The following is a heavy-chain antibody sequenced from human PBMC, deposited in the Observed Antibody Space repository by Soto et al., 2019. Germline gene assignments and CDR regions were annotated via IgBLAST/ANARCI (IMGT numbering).Heavy chain of an antibody. CDR3: ASFLQPPTIRPYYYYYGMDV. CDR1: GGSFSGYY. J-gene: IGHJ6*02. CDR2: INHSGST. D-gene: IGHD5-12*01. V-gene: IGHV4-34*01. Sequence: PSETLSLTCAVYGGSFSGYYWSWIRQPPGKGLEWIGEINHSGSTNYNPSLKSRVTISVDTSKNQFSLKLSSVTAADTAVYYCASFLQPPTIRPYYYYYGMDVWGQGTTVTVSS.